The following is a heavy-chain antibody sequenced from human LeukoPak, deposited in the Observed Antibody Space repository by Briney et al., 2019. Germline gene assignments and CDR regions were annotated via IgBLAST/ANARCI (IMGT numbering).Heavy chain of an antibody. CDR2: IYYSGST. CDR1: GGSISSGGYY. J-gene: IGHJ3*02. V-gene: IGHV4-31*03. Sequence: SETLSLTCTVSGGSISSGGYYWSWSRQHPGKGLEWIGYIYYSGSTYYNPSLESRVTISVDTSKNQFSLKLSSVTAADTAVYYCARDPPPGNYAFDIWGQGTMVTVSS. CDR3: ARDPPPGNYAFDI.